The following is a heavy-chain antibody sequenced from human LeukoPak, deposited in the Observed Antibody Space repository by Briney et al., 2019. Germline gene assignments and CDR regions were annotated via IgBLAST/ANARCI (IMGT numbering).Heavy chain of an antibody. V-gene: IGHV4-30-4*08. Sequence: PSETLSLTCTVSGGSISSGDYYWSWIRQPPGKGLEWIGYIYYSGSTYYNPSLKSRVTMSVDTSKNQFSLKLSSVTAADTAVYYCASGGKLHDAFDIWGQGTMVTVSS. CDR2: IYYSGST. J-gene: IGHJ3*02. CDR1: GGSISSGDYY. CDR3: ASGGKLHDAFDI. D-gene: IGHD1-26*01.